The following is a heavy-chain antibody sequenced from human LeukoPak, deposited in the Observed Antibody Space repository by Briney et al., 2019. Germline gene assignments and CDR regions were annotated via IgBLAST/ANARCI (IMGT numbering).Heavy chain of an antibody. Sequence: SVKVSCKASGYTFTSYAICWVRQAPGQGLEWMGGIIPIFGTANYAQKFQGRVTITADESTSTAYMELSSLRSEDTAVYYCACPAPLDYWGQGTLVTVSS. CDR3: ACPAPLDY. CDR1: GYTFTSYA. CDR2: IIPIFGTA. V-gene: IGHV1-69*13. J-gene: IGHJ4*02. D-gene: IGHD6-25*01.